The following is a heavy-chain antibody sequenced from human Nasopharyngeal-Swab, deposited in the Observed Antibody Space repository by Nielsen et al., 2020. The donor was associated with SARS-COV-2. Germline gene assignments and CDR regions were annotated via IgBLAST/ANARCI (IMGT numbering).Heavy chain of an antibody. V-gene: IGHV3-43*01. CDR3: VKEHDSGWPTFDH. CDR2: MNGAGNR. Sequence: GESLKISCAASGFNFGRFTIHWVRQAPGKGLEWVCLMNGAGNRLYADSVKGRLTISRDNKRSSLYLQMNSLGTEDTALYYCVKEHDSGWPTFDHWGQGTLVTVSS. D-gene: IGHD6-19*01. CDR1: GFNFGRFT. J-gene: IGHJ4*02.